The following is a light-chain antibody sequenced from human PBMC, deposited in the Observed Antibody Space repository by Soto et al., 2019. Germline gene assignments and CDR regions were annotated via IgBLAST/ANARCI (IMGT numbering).Light chain of an antibody. Sequence: AIEMTQSPSSLSVSVGDRVTITCRASQGIRHDLGWYQQKPGKAPELLIYAASILQSGVPSRFIGSESGTDFTLTITSLQPEDFAIYYCLQDYTYPRTFGGGTKVDIK. J-gene: IGKJ4*01. V-gene: IGKV1-6*01. CDR3: LQDYTYPRT. CDR1: QGIRHD. CDR2: AAS.